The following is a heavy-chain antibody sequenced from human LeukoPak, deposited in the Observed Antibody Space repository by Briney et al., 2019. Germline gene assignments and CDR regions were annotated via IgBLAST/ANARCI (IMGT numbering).Heavy chain of an antibody. D-gene: IGHD2-15*01. V-gene: IGHV1-18*01. Sequence: RASVKVSCKASGYTFTSYGISWVRQAPGQGLEWMGWISAYNGNTNYAQKLQGRVTMTTDTSTSTAYMELRSLRSDDTAVYYCARDLVVSELPYYYYMDVWGKGTTVTISS. CDR1: GYTFTSYG. J-gene: IGHJ6*03. CDR2: ISAYNGNT. CDR3: ARDLVVSELPYYYYMDV.